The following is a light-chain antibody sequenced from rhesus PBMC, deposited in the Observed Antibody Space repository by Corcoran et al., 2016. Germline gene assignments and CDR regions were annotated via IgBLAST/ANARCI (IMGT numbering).Light chain of an antibody. CDR2: GAS. V-gene: IGKV3-24*04. CDR1: QSVGSY. Sequence: ETVVTQSPATLSLSPGERATLACRASQSVGSYLAWYQQKPGQAPRLLIYGASSRATDIPDSFSGGGSGTDFTLTISRLEPEDVGVYYCQQSSNLSRTFGQGTKVEIK. J-gene: IGKJ1*01. CDR3: QQSSNLSRT.